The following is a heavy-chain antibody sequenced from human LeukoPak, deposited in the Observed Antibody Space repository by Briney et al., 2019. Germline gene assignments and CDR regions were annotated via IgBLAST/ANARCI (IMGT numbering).Heavy chain of an antibody. V-gene: IGHV3-23*01. CDR2: ISGSGGST. D-gene: IGHD3-10*01. CDR1: GFTFSSYA. Sequence: PGGSLRLSCAASGFTFSSYAMSWVRQAPGKGLEWVSAISGSGGSTYYADSVKGRFTISRDNSKNTLYLQMNSLRAEDTAVYYCAKFHGVGVLWFGEGDYFDYWGQGTLVTVSS. J-gene: IGHJ4*02. CDR3: AKFHGVGVLWFGEGDYFDY.